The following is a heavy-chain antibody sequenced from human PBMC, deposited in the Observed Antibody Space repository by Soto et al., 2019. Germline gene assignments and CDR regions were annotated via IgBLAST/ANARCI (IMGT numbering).Heavy chain of an antibody. V-gene: IGHV3-7*01. CDR2: IKQDGSEK. Sequence: GGSLKLSCAASGFTFSNYWMSWVRQAPGKGLEWVANIKQDGSEKNYKDSVKGRLTIPRDNAKNSLSLQMNSLRAEDTAVYYCARRATTSAGYFDLWGRGTLVTGLL. CDR3: ARRATTSAGYFDL. CDR1: GFTFSNYW. J-gene: IGHJ2*01. D-gene: IGHD1-26*01.